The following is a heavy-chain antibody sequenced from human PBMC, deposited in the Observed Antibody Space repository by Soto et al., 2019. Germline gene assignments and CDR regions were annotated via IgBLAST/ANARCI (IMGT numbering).Heavy chain of an antibody. CDR1: VVSMINSY. V-gene: IGHV4-4*07. CDR2: ISTSGKT. Sequence: PSSTXSLTCSVSVVSMINSYWTLIRQSAGKGLEWIGRISTSGKTNYNPSVNSRLTMSVDTSKNQVSLKLTSVNAADTDVYYCERGGGVIDLGESWGQGTL. J-gene: IGHJ4*02. D-gene: IGHD3-16*01. CDR3: ERGGGVIDLGES.